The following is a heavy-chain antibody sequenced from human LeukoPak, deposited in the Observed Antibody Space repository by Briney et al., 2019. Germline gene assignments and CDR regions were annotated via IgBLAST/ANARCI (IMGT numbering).Heavy chain of an antibody. Sequence: GGSLRFSCAASGFTFSDYYMSWIRQAPGNGLEWVSYISGSGNTIYYADSVKGRFTISRDNAKNSVYLHMNSLRADDTAVYYCATDVGQLWSPDNWGQGTLVTVSS. CDR2: ISGSGNTI. CDR1: GFTFSDYY. D-gene: IGHD5-18*01. CDR3: ATDVGQLWSPDN. V-gene: IGHV3-11*01. J-gene: IGHJ4*02.